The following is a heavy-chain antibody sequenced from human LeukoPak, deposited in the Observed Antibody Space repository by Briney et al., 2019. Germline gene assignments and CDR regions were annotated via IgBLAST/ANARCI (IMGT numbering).Heavy chain of an antibody. CDR2: IKQDGSER. CDR1: GFTFSNYW. V-gene: IGHV3-7*01. J-gene: IGHJ3*02. Sequence: GGSLRLSCAASGFTFSNYWMKWVRQAPGKGLEWVANIKQDGSERYYVDSVKGRFTISRDNAKNSLYLQMNSLRADDTAVYYCATESLPGGLDAFDIWGQGTMVTVSS. CDR3: ATESLPGGLDAFDI. D-gene: IGHD2-15*01.